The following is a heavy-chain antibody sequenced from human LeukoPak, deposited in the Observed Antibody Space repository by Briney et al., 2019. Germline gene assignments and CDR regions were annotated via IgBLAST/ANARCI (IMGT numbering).Heavy chain of an antibody. D-gene: IGHD6-13*01. CDR2: MNPNSGNT. J-gene: IGHJ5*02. CDR3: ARSSSWYSRGWFDP. CDR1: GYTFTSYD. Sequence: APVKVSFKASGYTFTSYDINWVRQATGQGLEWMGWMNPNSGNTGYAQKFQGRVTMTRNTSISTAYMELSSLRSEDTAVYYCARSSSWYSRGWFDPWGQGTLVTVSS. V-gene: IGHV1-8*01.